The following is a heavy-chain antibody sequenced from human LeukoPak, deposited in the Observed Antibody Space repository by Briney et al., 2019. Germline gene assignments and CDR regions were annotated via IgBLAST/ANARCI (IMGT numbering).Heavy chain of an antibody. CDR1: DYSITSGYY. CDR3: ARGHGSGWYYDWFDP. V-gene: IGHV4-38-2*02. CDR2: VFRSGST. J-gene: IGHJ5*02. Sequence: SETLSLTCTVSDYSITSGYYWAWIRQPPGKGPEWIGGVFRSGSTSYNPSLRSRVSISVDTVNNHFSLNLTSVTAADTAMYYCARGHGSGWYYDWFDPWGQGTLVTVSS. D-gene: IGHD6-19*01.